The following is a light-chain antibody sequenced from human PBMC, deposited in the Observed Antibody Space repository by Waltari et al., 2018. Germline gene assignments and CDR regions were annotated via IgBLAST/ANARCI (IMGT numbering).Light chain of an antibody. CDR1: QGISSY. CDR2: AAS. Sequence: DIQLTQSPSFLSASVGDRVTITCRASQGISSYLAWYQQKPGKAPKRLIYAASTLESGVPSRFSGSGSGRDFTLIISSLQPEDFATYSCQQSYSQTRTFGQGTKVEI. J-gene: IGKJ1*01. V-gene: IGKV1-9*01. CDR3: QQSYSQTRT.